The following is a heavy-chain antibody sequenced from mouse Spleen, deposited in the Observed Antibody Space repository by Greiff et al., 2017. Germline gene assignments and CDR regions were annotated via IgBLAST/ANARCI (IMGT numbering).Heavy chain of an antibody. CDR2: IWGGGST. Sequence: VKLMESGPGLVAPSQSLSITCTVSGFSLSRYSVHWVRQPPGKGLEWLGMIWGGGSTDYNSALKSRLSISKDNSKSQVFLKMNSLQTDDTAMYYCARNPPYYGSSWGLSWFFDVWGAGITVTVSS. CDR3: ARNPPYYGSSWGLSWFFDV. J-gene: IGHJ1*01. CDR1: GFSLSRYS. D-gene: IGHD1-1*01. V-gene: IGHV2-6-4*01.